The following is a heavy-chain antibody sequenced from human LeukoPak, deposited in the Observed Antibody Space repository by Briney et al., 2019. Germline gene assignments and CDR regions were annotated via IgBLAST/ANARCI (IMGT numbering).Heavy chain of an antibody. CDR3: ARHYYDFWSGYYTGPNYYMDV. V-gene: IGHV4-4*09. Sequence: PSETLSLTCTVSGGSISSYYWSWIRQPPGKGLEWIGHTYTSGSTNYNPSLKSRVTISVDTSKNQFSLKLSSVTAADTAVYYCARHYYDFWSGYYTGPNYYMDVWGKGTTVTVS. CDR2: TYTSGST. J-gene: IGHJ6*03. D-gene: IGHD3-3*01. CDR1: GGSISSYY.